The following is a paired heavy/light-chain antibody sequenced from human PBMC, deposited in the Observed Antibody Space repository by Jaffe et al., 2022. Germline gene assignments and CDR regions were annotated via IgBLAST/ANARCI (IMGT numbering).Heavy chain of an antibody. Sequence: EVHLVESGGGFVQPGGSLRLSCAASGFTFSAYWMHWVRQAPGKGLVWVSRINSDGSTTNYADSVKGRFTISRDNAKNTLFLQMNSLTVEDTAVYYCGRGALDHYFTDVWGKGTTVTASS. CDR1: GFTFSAYW. CDR3: GRGALDHYFTDV. CDR2: INSDGSTT. J-gene: IGHJ6*03. V-gene: IGHV3-74*01.
Light chain of an antibody. CDR2: DVS. V-gene: IGLV2-14*03. CDR3: SSYTISNTYV. CDR1: SSDVGAHNS. J-gene: IGLJ1*01. Sequence: QSALTQPASVSGSPGQSITVSCTGTSSDVGAHNSVSWFQQHPGKAPKLMIYDVSNRPSGVSNRFSGSKSGNTASLTISGLQSEDEADYYCSSYTISNTYVFGTGTKVTVL.